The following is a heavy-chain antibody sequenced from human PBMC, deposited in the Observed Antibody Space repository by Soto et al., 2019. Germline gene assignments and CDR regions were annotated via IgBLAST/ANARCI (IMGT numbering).Heavy chain of an antibody. Sequence: QVQLVQSGAEVKKPGASVKVSCKASGYTFTSYDINWVRQATGQGLEGMGWMNPNSGNTGYAQKFQGRVTMTRNTSISTAYMELSSLRSEDTAGYYCARWPDGYYYYGMDVWGQGTTVTVSS. V-gene: IGHV1-8*01. CDR3: ARWPDGYYYYGMDV. J-gene: IGHJ6*02. CDR2: MNPNSGNT. CDR1: GYTFTSYD.